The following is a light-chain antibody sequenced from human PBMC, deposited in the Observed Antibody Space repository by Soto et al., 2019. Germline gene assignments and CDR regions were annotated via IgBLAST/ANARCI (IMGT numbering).Light chain of an antibody. Sequence: DIQMTQSPSTLSASVGDRVTITCRASQSISNWLAWYQQKPGKAPKVLIYKTSILESGVPPRFSGSGSGTEFTLTLSSLQPDDFATYYCQQYNSYSWTFGPGTKVEI. CDR2: KTS. J-gene: IGKJ1*01. CDR1: QSISNW. V-gene: IGKV1-5*03. CDR3: QQYNSYSWT.